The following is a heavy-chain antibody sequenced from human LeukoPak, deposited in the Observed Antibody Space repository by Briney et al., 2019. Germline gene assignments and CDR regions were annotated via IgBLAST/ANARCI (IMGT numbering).Heavy chain of an antibody. D-gene: IGHD3-22*01. CDR3: ARVNPIPYYYDSSGVFLHY. V-gene: IGHV4-38-2*02. J-gene: IGHJ4*02. CDR2: IYHSGST. Sequence: SETLSLTCTVSGYSISSGYYWGWIRQPPGKGLEWIGSIYHSGSTYYNPSLKSRVTISVDTSKNQFSLKLSSVTAADTAVYYCARVNPIPYYYDSSGVFLHYWGQGTLVTVSS. CDR1: GYSISSGYY.